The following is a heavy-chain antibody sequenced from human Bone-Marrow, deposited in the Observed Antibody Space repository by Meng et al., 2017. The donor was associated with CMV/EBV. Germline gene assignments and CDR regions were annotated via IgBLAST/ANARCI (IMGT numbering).Heavy chain of an antibody. D-gene: IGHD6-13*01. Sequence: QGQLQQWGAGLLKPSETLSLTCAVYGGSFSGYYWSWIRQPPGKGLEWIGEINHSGSTNYNPSLKSQVTISVDTSKNQFSLKLSSVTAADTAVYYCARKSTYSSSWYVSKWGQGTLVTVSS. V-gene: IGHV4-34*01. CDR1: GGSFSGYY. CDR3: ARKSTYSSSWYVSK. J-gene: IGHJ4*02. CDR2: INHSGST.